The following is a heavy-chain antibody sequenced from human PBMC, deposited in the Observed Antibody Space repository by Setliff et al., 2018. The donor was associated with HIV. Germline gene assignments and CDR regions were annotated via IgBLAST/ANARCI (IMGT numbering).Heavy chain of an antibody. D-gene: IGHD4-4*01. CDR1: GGSISSYY. J-gene: IGHJ6*03. V-gene: IGHV4-4*08. Sequence: SETLSLTCTVSGGSISSYYWSWIRQPPGKGLEWIGYIYTSGSTNYNPSLKSRVTISVDTSKNQFSLKLSSVTAADTAVYYCARAPYSNYLYYYYYYMDVWGKGTTVTAP. CDR2: IYTSGST. CDR3: ARAPYSNYLYYYYYYMDV.